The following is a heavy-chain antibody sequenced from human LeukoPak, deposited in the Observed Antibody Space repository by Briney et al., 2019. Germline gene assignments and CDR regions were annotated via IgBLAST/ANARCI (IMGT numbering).Heavy chain of an antibody. J-gene: IGHJ4*02. V-gene: IGHV4-59*01. CDR1: GGSISGYY. D-gene: IGHD6-19*01. CDR3: ARSYSSGPFDY. CDR2: FYDSGST. Sequence: SETLSLTCTVSGGSISGYYWSWIRRPPGKGLEWLGYFYDSGSTNYSPSLKSRVTISEDTSKNQFSLRLNSVTAADTAVYYCARSYSSGPFDYWGQGTLVTVSS.